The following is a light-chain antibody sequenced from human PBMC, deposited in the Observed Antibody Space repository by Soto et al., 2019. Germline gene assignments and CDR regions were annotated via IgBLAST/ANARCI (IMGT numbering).Light chain of an antibody. CDR3: CSYVGSRV. Sequence: QSALTQPASVSGSPGQSITISCTGTSSDVGSYNLVSWYQQHPGKAPKLMIYEVSKRPSGVSNRFSGSKSGNTASLTISGLQAEDEADYYCCSYVGSRVFGGGTKLTVL. J-gene: IGLJ3*02. V-gene: IGLV2-23*02. CDR1: SSDVGSYNL. CDR2: EVS.